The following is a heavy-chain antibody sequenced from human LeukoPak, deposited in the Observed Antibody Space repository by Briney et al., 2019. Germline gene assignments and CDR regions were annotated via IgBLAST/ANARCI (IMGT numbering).Heavy chain of an antibody. CDR1: GFAFSDYA. CDR3: AKSGYNRFDY. Sequence: GGSLRLSCADSGFAFSDYAMSWVRQAPGKGLEWVSSISGSGGTTYYADSVKGRFTISRDNSKNTLYLQMNSLRADDTAVYYCAKSGYNRFDYWGQGTLVTVSS. D-gene: IGHD5-24*01. CDR2: ISGSGGTT. V-gene: IGHV3-23*01. J-gene: IGHJ4*02.